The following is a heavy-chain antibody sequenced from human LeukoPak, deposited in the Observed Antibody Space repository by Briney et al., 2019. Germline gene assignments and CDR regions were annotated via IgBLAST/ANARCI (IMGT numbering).Heavy chain of an antibody. D-gene: IGHD2-15*01. CDR3: AKGRALEVVAAFNY. Sequence: GGSLRLSFAASGFTFNNYALGWVRRAPGKGLEWVSAISSSGANTYYADSVKGRFTISRDYSKNTLYLQMNSLRAGDTAVYYCAKGRALEVVAAFNYWGQGTVVTVSS. CDR1: GFTFNNYA. J-gene: IGHJ4*02. V-gene: IGHV3-23*01. CDR2: ISSSGANT.